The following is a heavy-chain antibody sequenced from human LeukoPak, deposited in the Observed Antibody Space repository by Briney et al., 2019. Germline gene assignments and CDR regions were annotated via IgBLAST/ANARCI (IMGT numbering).Heavy chain of an antibody. J-gene: IGHJ4*02. CDR3: ARHRASYFDF. Sequence: SETLSLTCVVYGGSFRGYYWSWIRQPPGKGLEWIGEINHSGSINYNPSLKSRVTMSIDTSKNEFSLKLSSVTAADTAGYYCARHRASYFDFWGQGTLVTVSS. CDR2: INHSGSI. CDR1: GGSFRGYY. V-gene: IGHV4-34*01.